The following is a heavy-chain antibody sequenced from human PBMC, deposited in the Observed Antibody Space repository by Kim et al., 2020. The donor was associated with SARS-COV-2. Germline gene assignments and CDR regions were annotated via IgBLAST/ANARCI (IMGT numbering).Heavy chain of an antibody. D-gene: IGHD2-21*02. CDR3: ARGDKDSLVVVTTSPFDY. CDR1: GYTFTDYY. CDR2: ISPNSGGT. Sequence: ASVKVSCKASGYTFTDYYLHWVRQAPGQGLEWMGWISPNSGGTNFAQNFQGRVTMTRDTSITSAFMELGSLKSDDTAVYYCARGDKDSLVVVTTSPFDYWGQGTLVTVSS. V-gene: IGHV1-2*02. J-gene: IGHJ4*02.